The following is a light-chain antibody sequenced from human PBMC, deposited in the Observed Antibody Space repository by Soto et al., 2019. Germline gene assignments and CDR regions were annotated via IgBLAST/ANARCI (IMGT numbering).Light chain of an antibody. J-gene: IGKJ4*01. Sequence: DIQMTQSPSSLSASIGDRVTITCRASQGINSFLAWYQQKPGKVPKLLIYAASTLQSGVPSRFRGSGSGTDFTLTISSLEPEDFAVYYCQHRNNWPLTFGGGTKVDIK. CDR1: QGINSF. V-gene: IGKV1-27*01. CDR2: AAS. CDR3: QHRNNWPLT.